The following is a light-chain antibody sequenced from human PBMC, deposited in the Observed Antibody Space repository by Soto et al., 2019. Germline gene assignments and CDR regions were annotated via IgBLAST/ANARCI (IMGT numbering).Light chain of an antibody. CDR2: DVT. CDR3: TSYAGSNNFYV. V-gene: IGLV2-8*01. CDR1: TRYGDGNNY. J-gene: IGLJ1*01. Sequence: VPPQPPSAPESPSRRVAIFCTGTTRYGDGNNYLSSYQQHPGKAPNLITYDVTMRPSGVSDRFSGSKSGNTASLTVSGLQAEDEADYYCTSYAGSNNFYVFGTGTQLPVL.